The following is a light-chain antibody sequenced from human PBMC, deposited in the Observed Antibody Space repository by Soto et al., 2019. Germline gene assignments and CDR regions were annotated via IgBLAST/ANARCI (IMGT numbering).Light chain of an antibody. J-gene: IGLJ2*01. V-gene: IGLV7-43*01. Sequence: QAVVTQEPSLTVSPGGTVTLTCASSTGAVTSGYYPNWFQQKPGQAPRALIYSTSNQHSWTPARFSGSLLGGKAALTLSGVQPEDEAEYCCLLYYGGAQLVFGGGTKLTVL. CDR3: LLYYGGAQLV. CDR1: TGAVTSGYY. CDR2: STS.